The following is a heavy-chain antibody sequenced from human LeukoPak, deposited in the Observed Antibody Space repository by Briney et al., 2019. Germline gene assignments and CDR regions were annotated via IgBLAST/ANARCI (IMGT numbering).Heavy chain of an antibody. CDR1: GFSFSKVW. J-gene: IGHJ4*02. CDR3: TTDDTYYSESGTQYIAFGYY. D-gene: IGHD3-10*01. V-gene: IGHV3-15*01. Sequence: GGSLRLSCAASGFSFSKVWMSWVRQAPGKGLEWVGRIKTKRDGETTDYPAPVKGRFTISRDDSKNTLYLQMNSLKTEDTAVYYCTTDDTYYSESGTQYIAFGYYWGQGTLVTVSS. CDR2: IKTKRDGETT.